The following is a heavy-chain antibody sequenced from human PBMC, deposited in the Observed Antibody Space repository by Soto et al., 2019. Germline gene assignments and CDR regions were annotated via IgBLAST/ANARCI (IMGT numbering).Heavy chain of an antibody. Sequence: PSETLSLTCTASGGSISSGGYYWSWMRQHPGKGLEWIGYIYYSGSTNYNPSLKSRVTISVDTSNSQFSLQLSSVTAADTAVYYCARRYGGNFDYWGQGTLVTVSS. CDR1: GGSISSGGYY. V-gene: IGHV4-31*03. D-gene: IGHD1-26*01. CDR2: IYYSGST. J-gene: IGHJ4*02. CDR3: ARRYGGNFDY.